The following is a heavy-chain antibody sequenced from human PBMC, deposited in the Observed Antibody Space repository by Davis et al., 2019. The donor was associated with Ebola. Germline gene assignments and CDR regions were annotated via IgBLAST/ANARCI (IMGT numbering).Heavy chain of an antibody. CDR2: INRSGGT. CDR1: GFTFSDYY. D-gene: IGHD3-9*01. J-gene: IGHJ6*02. Sequence: GSLRLSCAASGFTFSDYYMSWIRQAPGKGLEWIGEINRSGGTDYNPSLKNRITISIDTSNRPFSLKLASVTAADTAIYYCTSRRLTVAQGSKPIYRHGMDGWAQGTMV. CDR3: TSRRLTVAQGSKPIYRHGMDG. V-gene: IGHV4-34*01.